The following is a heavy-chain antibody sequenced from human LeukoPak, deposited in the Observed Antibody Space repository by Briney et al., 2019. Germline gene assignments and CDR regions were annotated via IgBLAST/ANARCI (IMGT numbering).Heavy chain of an antibody. D-gene: IGHD3-10*01. J-gene: IGHJ4*02. CDR1: GFTFSSYS. Sequence: TGGSLRLSCAASGFTFSSYSMNWVRQAPGKGLEWVSAISGSGGSTYYADSVKGRFTISRDNSKNTLYLQMNSLRAEDTAVYYCAKDREYYYGSGSSFVDYWGQGTLVTVSS. V-gene: IGHV3-23*01. CDR2: ISGSGGST. CDR3: AKDREYYYGSGSSFVDY.